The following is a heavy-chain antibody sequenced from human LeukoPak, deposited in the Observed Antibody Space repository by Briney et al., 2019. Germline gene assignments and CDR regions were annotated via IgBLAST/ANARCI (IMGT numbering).Heavy chain of an antibody. CDR1: GGTFSSYA. V-gene: IGHV1-69*05. CDR3: ARGLLPQNYGDYDDY. J-gene: IGHJ4*02. D-gene: IGHD4-17*01. CDR2: IIPIFGTA. Sequence: SVKVSCKASGGTFSSYAISWVRQAPGQGLEWMGGIIPIFGTANYAQKFQGRVTITTDESTSTAYMELSSLRSEDTAVYYCARGLLPQNYGDYDDYWGQGTLVTVSS.